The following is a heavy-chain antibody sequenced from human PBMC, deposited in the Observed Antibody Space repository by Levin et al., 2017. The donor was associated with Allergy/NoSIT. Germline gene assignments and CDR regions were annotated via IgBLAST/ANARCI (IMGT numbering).Heavy chain of an antibody. CDR3: ARQSGYCTGGNCYLFWFDT. CDR1: GGSISSYY. D-gene: IGHD2-15*01. V-gene: IGHV4-59*08. Sequence: SSETLSLTCSVSGGSISSYYWSWIRQPPGKGLQWIGSISYSGSTNYNPSLKSRVTISVDTSKNQFSLTLSSVTAADTAVYYCARQSGYCTGGNCYLFWFDTWGQGTLVTVSS. CDR2: ISYSGST. J-gene: IGHJ5*02.